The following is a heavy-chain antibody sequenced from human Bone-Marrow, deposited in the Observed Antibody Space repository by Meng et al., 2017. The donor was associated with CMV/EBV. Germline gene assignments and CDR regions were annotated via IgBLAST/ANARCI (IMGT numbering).Heavy chain of an antibody. CDR3: ARRKSGWTFDY. J-gene: IGHJ4*02. CDR1: GFIFNDYG. V-gene: IGHV3-20*03. D-gene: IGHD6-19*01. CDR2: INWEGDDT. Sequence: SSAALGFIFNDYGMRWVRHAPGKGPEGVSDINWEGDDTGYADSVKGRFTISRDNAKNSLYLQMNSLRAEDTALYYCARRKSGWTFDYWGQGTLVTVSS.